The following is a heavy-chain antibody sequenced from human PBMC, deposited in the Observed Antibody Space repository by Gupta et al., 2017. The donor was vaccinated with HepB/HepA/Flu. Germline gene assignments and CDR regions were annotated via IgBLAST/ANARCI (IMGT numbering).Heavy chain of an antibody. V-gene: IGHV3-23*01. CDR2: ISGADRST. J-gene: IGHJ4*02. CDR1: GFTFTNYA. Sequence: EVQLLESGGNLVQPGGSLRLSCAASGFTFTNYAMTWVRQAPGKGLEWVSAISGADRSTYYADSVKGRFTISRDNSKHTLYLHMNSLRDDDTAKYYCAKGGGWAAAAALDYWGQGTLVTVSS. CDR3: AKGGGWAAAAALDY. D-gene: IGHD6-13*01.